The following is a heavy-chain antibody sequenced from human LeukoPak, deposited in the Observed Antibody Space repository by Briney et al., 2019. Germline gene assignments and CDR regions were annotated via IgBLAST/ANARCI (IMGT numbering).Heavy chain of an antibody. CDR1: GGTFSSYT. V-gene: IGHV1-69*02. Sequence: GASVKVSCKASGGTFSSYTISWVRQAPGQGLEWMGRIIPILGIANYAQKFQGRVTITADKSTSTAYMELSSLRSEDTAVYYCTRGPIQQWLYYGMDVWGQGTTVTVSS. CDR2: IIPILGIA. J-gene: IGHJ6*02. D-gene: IGHD5-18*01. CDR3: TRGPIQQWLYYGMDV.